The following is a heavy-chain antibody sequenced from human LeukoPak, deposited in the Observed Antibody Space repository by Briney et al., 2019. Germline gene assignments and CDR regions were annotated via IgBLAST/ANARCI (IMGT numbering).Heavy chain of an antibody. CDR1: GFTFSSYE. Sequence: GGSLRLSCAASGFTFSSYEMNWVRQAPGKGLESVSAISGSGGSTYYADSVKGWFTISRDNSKNTLYLQMNSLRAEDTAVYYCAKDGVLLWFGEGGQGTLVTVSS. J-gene: IGHJ4*02. V-gene: IGHV3-23*01. CDR3: AKDGVLLWFGE. D-gene: IGHD3-10*01. CDR2: ISGSGGST.